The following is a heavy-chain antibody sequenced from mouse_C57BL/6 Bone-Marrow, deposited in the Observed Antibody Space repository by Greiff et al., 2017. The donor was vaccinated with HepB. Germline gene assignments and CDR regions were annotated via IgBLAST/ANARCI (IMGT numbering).Heavy chain of an antibody. Sequence: QVQLQQSGAELVRPGASVKLSCKASGYTFTDYYINWVKQRPGQGLEWIARIYPGSGNTYYNEKFKGKATLTAEKSSSTAYMQLSSLTSEDSAVYYCAIHDPGAMDYWGQGTSGTVSS. V-gene: IGHV1-76*01. D-gene: IGHD2-3*01. CDR3: AIHDPGAMDY. J-gene: IGHJ4*01. CDR2: IYPGSGNT. CDR1: GYTFTDYY.